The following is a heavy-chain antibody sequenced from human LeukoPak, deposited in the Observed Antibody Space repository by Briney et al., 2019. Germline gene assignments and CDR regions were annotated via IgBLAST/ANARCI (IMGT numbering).Heavy chain of an antibody. V-gene: IGHV3-30*18. CDR3: AKDRHVYYDILTSYVSYFDY. CDR2: ITYDGSNK. CDR1: GFTFKNYN. J-gene: IGHJ4*02. D-gene: IGHD3-9*01. Sequence: GGSLRLSWAASGFTFKNYNMHWVRQAPGKGLERVAVITYDGSNKYYTDSVKGRFTISRDNSKNTLYLQMNSLRVEDTAVYYCAKDRHVYYDILTSYVSYFDYWGQGMLVTVSS.